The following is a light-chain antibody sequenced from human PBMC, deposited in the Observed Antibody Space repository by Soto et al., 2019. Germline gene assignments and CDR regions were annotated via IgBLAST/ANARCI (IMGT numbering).Light chain of an antibody. V-gene: IGLV6-57*01. CDR3: QSYDATNQV. Sequence: NFMLTQPHSVSESPGKTVIIPCTRSSGSIASNYVQWYQQRPGSSPTTVIYEDNQRPSGVPDRFSGSIDSSSNSASLTISGLETEDEADYFCQSYDATNQVFGGGTKVTVL. CDR1: SGSIASNY. CDR2: EDN. J-gene: IGLJ3*02.